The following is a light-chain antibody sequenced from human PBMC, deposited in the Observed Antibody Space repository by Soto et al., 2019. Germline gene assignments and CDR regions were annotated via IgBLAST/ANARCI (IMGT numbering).Light chain of an antibody. CDR1: QSVNNNY. CDR2: GAS. V-gene: IGKV3-20*01. CDR3: QQYGSSYT. J-gene: IGKJ3*01. Sequence: EIVLTQSPGTLSLSPGERXTLSCRASQSVNNNYLAWYQQKPGQPPRLLIYGASSRAIGIPDRFSGGGSGTDFTLTISRLEPEDFAVYYCQQYGSSYTFGPGTKVDIK.